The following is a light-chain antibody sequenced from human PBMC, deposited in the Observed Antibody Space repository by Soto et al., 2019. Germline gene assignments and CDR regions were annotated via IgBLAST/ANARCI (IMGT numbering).Light chain of an antibody. V-gene: IGLV1-40*01. CDR2: GNS. CDR3: QSYDSSLSAL. Sequence: QSVLTQPPSVSGAPGQRVTISCTGSSSNIGAGYDLHWYQQLPGTAPKLLIYGNSNRPSGVPDRFSGSKSGTSASLAITGLQAEDEADYYCQSYDSSLSALFGGGTQLTVL. J-gene: IGLJ3*02. CDR1: SSNIGAGYD.